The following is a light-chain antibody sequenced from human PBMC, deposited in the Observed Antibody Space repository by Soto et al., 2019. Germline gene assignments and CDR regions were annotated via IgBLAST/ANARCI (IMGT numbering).Light chain of an antibody. CDR3: QHYNSYPWT. Sequence: DIQMTQSPSTLSASIGDRVTNTCRASQTINNWLAWYQQKPGKAHNLLIYHASKLETGVQSRFSGREIGTKFTLTISSLQPDDFATYYCQHYNSYPWTFGQGTKV. CDR2: HAS. J-gene: IGKJ1*01. CDR1: QTINNW. V-gene: IGKV1-5*01.